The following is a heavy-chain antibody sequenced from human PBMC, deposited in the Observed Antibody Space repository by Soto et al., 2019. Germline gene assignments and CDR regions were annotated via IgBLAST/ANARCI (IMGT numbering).Heavy chain of an antibody. Sequence: QVQLVQSGAEVKKPGSSVKVSCKASGGTFSSYTISWVRQAPGQGLEWMGRIIPILGIANYAQKFQGRVTITADKSTSTAYMELSSLRSEDTAVYYCAGGYSSNPHDYWGQGTLVTVSS. CDR1: GGTFSSYT. CDR2: IIPILGIA. D-gene: IGHD6-13*01. J-gene: IGHJ4*02. CDR3: AGGYSSNPHDY. V-gene: IGHV1-69*02.